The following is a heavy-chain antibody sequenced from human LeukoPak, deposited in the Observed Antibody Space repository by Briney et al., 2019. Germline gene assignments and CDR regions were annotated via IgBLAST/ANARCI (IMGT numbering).Heavy chain of an antibody. CDR1: GGSISSYY. CDR2: IYYSGST. Sequence: SETLSLTCTVSGGSISSYYWSWIRQPPGKGLEWIGYIYYSGSTNYNPSLKSRVTISVDTSKNQFSLKLSSVTAADTAVYYCARDLGYDSSGNISDYWGQGTLVTVSS. J-gene: IGHJ4*02. V-gene: IGHV4-59*01. D-gene: IGHD3-22*01. CDR3: ARDLGYDSSGNISDY.